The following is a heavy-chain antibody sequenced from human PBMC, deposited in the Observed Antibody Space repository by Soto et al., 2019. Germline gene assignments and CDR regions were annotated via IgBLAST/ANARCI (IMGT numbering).Heavy chain of an antibody. CDR3: ARGHSNPTTIIAAAGSYYYYGMDV. V-gene: IGHV1-2*04. Sequence: GASVKVSCKASGYTFTGYYMHWVRQAPGQGLEWMGWINPNSGGTNYAQKFQGWVTMTRDTSISTAYMELSRLRSDDTAVYYCARGHSNPTTIIAAAGSYYYYGMDVWGQGTTVTVSS. J-gene: IGHJ6*02. CDR2: INPNSGGT. D-gene: IGHD6-13*01. CDR1: GYTFTGYY.